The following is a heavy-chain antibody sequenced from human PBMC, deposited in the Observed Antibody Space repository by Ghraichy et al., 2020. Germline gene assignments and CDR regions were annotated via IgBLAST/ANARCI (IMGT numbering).Heavy chain of an antibody. CDR1: GGSISNNNW. V-gene: IGHV4-4*02. CDR2: IFHSGTA. D-gene: IGHD3-3*01. J-gene: IGHJ4*02. CDR3: TSNGYYCLDN. Sequence: SETLSLTCAVSGGSISNNNWWSWVRQPPGKGLEWLGEIFHSGTATYNPSLGSRLTISVDKSRNHISLRLTSVTAADTAIYYCTSNGYYCLDNWGQGTPVTVSS.